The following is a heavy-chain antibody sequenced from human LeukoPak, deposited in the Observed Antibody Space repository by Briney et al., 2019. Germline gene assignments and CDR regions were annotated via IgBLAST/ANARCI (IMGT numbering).Heavy chain of an antibody. CDR2: ISSSSSYI. D-gene: IGHD3-10*01. J-gene: IGHJ4*02. CDR1: GFTFSSYS. Sequence: PGGSLRLSCAASGFTFSSYSMNWVRQAPGKGLEWVSSISSSSSYIYYADSVKGRFTISRDNSKNTLFLQMNSLRAEDTALYYCAKDLGGPGSSPFGYWGQGTLVTVSS. V-gene: IGHV3-21*01. CDR3: AKDLGGPGSSPFGY.